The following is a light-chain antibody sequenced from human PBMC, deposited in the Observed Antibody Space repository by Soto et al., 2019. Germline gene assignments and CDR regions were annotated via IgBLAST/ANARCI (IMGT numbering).Light chain of an antibody. CDR1: SSDVGGYNY. CDR3: CSYTRSSTRV. Sequence: QSVLTQPPSASGSPGQSVTISCTGTSSDVGGYNYVSWYQQHPGKAPKLIIYEVSNRPSGVCNRFSGSKSGNTASLTISGLQAEDEADYYCCSYTRSSTRVFGGGTKVTVL. V-gene: IGLV2-14*01. CDR2: EVS. J-gene: IGLJ3*02.